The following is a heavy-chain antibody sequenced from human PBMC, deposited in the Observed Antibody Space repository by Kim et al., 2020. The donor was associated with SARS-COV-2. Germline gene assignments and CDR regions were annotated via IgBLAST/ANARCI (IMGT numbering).Heavy chain of an antibody. J-gene: IGHJ4*02. CDR3: ARGGYSSWYDN. CDR2: T. V-gene: IGHV4-34*01. D-gene: IGHD6-13*01. Sequence: TKTTQTLQRRVTLSVEPSKNQFSLKLSSVTAADTAVYYCARGGYSSWYDNWGQGTLVTVSS.